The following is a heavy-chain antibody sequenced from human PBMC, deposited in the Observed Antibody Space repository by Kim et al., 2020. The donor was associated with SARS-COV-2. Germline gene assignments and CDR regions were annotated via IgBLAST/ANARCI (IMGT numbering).Heavy chain of an antibody. J-gene: IGHJ6*02. CDR2: IYHSGST. CDR3: ARWAVARYYGMDV. D-gene: IGHD6-19*01. V-gene: IGHV4-4*02. CDR1: GGSISSSNW. Sequence: SETLSLTCAVSGGSISSSNWWSWVRQPPGKGLEWIGEIYHSGSTNYNPSLKSRVTISVDKSKNQFSLKLSSVTAADTAVYYCARWAVARYYGMDVWGQGTTVTVSS.